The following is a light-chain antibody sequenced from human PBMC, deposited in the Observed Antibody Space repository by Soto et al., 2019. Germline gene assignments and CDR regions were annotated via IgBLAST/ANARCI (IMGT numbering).Light chain of an antibody. CDR1: QSISTY. CDR3: QQSYSTPPT. J-gene: IGKJ1*01. CDR2: ATS. Sequence: DIQMTQSPSSLSASVGDRVTITCRASQSISTYLIWYQQKPGKAPKLLIYATSSLQSGVPSRFSGGGSGTGFTLTISSLQPEDFATYYCQQSYSTPPTFGQGTKVDIK. V-gene: IGKV1-39*01.